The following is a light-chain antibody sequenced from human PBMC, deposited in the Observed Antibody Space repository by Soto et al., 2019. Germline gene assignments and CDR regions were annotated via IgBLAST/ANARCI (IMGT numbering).Light chain of an antibody. CDR3: QQYGASPLFT. CDR1: QGVTTAY. CDR2: GAS. J-gene: IGKJ3*01. Sequence: EVVLTQSPGTLSLSPGERATLSCRASQGVTTAYLAWYQHKPGQAPRLLIYGASNRATGIPDRFNGSGSGTDFTLTISRLEPEDVAVYSCQQYGASPLFTFGPGTKVDLK. V-gene: IGKV3-20*01.